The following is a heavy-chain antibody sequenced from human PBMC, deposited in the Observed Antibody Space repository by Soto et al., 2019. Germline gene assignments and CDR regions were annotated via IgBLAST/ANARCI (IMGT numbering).Heavy chain of an antibody. CDR2: ISGSGGST. D-gene: IGHD6-19*01. J-gene: IGHJ4*02. Sequence: GGSLRLSCAASGFTFSSYAMSWVRQAPGKGLEWVSAISGSGGSTYYADSVKGRFTISRDNSKNTLYLQLNSLGAEDTAVYYCAKAYDSTGPAGVAGVADYWGQGTLVTVSS. V-gene: IGHV3-23*01. CDR1: GFTFSSYA. CDR3: AKAYDSTGPAGVAGVADY.